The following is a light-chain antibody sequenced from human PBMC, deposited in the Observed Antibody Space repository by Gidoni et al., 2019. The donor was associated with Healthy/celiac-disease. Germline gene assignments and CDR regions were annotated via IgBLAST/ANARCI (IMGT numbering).Light chain of an antibody. CDR3: QQRSNWPT. CDR2: DAS. V-gene: IGKV3-11*01. J-gene: IGKJ4*01. CDR1: QSVSSD. Sequence: PGERATLSCRASQSVSSDLAWYQQKPGQAPRLLIYDASSRATGIPARFSGSGSGTDFTLTISSLEPEDFAVYYCQQRSNWPTFGGGTKVEIK.